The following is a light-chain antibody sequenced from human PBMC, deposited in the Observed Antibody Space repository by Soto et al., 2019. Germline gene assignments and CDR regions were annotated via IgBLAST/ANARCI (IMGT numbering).Light chain of an antibody. J-gene: IGKJ1*01. Sequence: EVVMTQSPATLSVSPGEGATLSCRASQGIGDTLAWYQHKPGQTPRLLIYDTSVRATGVPDRFSGSGSETDFTLTISRLDPEDIAVYYCQQYGTSPRTFGQGTKVEIK. V-gene: IGKV3-20*01. CDR3: QQYGTSPRT. CDR2: DTS. CDR1: QGIGDT.